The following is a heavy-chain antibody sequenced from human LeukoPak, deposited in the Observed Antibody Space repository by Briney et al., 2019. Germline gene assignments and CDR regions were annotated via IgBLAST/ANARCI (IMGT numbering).Heavy chain of an antibody. CDR2: ITSGVGIT. CDR3: ARGDYYDFDY. V-gene: IGHV3-23*01. CDR1: GFTFSNYG. J-gene: IGHJ4*02. Sequence: GGSLRLSCAASGFTFSNYGMNWVRQAPGKGLERVSIITSGVGITYYADSVKGRFTISRDNSKNTLYLQMNSLRAEDTAVYYCARGDYYDFDYWGQGTLVTVSS. D-gene: IGHD3-10*01.